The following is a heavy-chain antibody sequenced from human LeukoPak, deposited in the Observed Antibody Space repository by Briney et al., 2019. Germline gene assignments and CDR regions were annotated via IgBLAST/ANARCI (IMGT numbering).Heavy chain of an antibody. J-gene: IGHJ4*02. CDR1: GFTFSIYA. V-gene: IGHV3-23*01. Sequence: GGSLRLSCAASGFTFSIYAMSWVRQAPGKGLEWVSVISSGGGSTYYADSVKGRFTISRDNSKNTLYLQMNSLRAEDTAVYYCAARPPSNYYDSWGQGALVTVS. CDR2: ISSGGGST. CDR3: AARPPSNYYDS.